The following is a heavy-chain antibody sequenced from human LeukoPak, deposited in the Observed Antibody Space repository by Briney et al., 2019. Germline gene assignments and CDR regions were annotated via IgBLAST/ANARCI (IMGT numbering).Heavy chain of an antibody. CDR2: INDDGSRI. J-gene: IGHJ4*02. V-gene: IGHV3-74*01. CDR1: GFTFSTSW. Sequence: GGSLRLSCAGSGFTFSTSWMHWVRQAPGKALVWVSRINDDGSRINYADSVKGRFTISRDNAKNTLYLQMSSLRAEDTAVYYCARTLGSYSDYWGQGTLVSVSS. CDR3: ARTLGSYSDY. D-gene: IGHD1-26*01.